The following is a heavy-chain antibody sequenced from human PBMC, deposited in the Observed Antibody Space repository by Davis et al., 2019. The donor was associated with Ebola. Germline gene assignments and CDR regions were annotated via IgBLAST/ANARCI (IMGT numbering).Heavy chain of an antibody. J-gene: IGHJ4*02. CDR2: IWYDGSNK. Sequence: GGSLRLSCAASGFTFSSYGMHWVRQAPGKGLEWVAVIWYDGSNKYYADSVKGRVTISRDNFKNTVDLQLNSLRAEDTAVYYCARDRRGTYYFNFWGQGSLVIVSS. CDR1: GFTFSSYG. CDR3: ARDRRGTYYFNF. V-gene: IGHV3-33*01. D-gene: IGHD1-26*01.